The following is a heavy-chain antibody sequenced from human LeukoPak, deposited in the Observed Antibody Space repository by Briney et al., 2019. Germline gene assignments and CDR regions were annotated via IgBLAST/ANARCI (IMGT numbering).Heavy chain of an antibody. J-gene: IGHJ6*02. Sequence: ASVKVSCKASGYTFTSYGISWVRQAPGQGLEWMGWISAYNGNTNYAQKLQGRVTMTRNTSISTAYMELSSLRSEDTAVYYCARVGSGSYAWDYGMDVWGQGTTVTVSS. CDR3: ARVGSGSYAWDYGMDV. CDR1: GYTFTSYG. D-gene: IGHD1-26*01. V-gene: IGHV1-18*01. CDR2: ISAYNGNT.